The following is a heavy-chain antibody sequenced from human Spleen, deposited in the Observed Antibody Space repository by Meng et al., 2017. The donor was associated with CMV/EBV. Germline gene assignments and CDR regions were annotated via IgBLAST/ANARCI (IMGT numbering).Heavy chain of an antibody. CDR1: GGSISSSAY. D-gene: IGHD3-22*01. Sequence: TCAVSGGSISSSAYWSWLRQSPGRGLEWIGEVFHSGNTNYNPSLKSRVTISKDKSSNQFSLTLTSVTAADTAVYYCARGPSGYYFDYWGQGTLVTVSS. CDR3: ARGPSGYYFDY. CDR2: VFHSGNT. J-gene: IGHJ4*02. V-gene: IGHV4-4*02.